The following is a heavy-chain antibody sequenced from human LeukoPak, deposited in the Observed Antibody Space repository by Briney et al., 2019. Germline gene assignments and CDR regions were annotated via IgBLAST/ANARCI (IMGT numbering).Heavy chain of an antibody. D-gene: IGHD2-2*01. CDR1: GFSFSTYS. CDR3: ARESGSRSYYYYMDV. J-gene: IGHJ6*03. V-gene: IGHV3-21*01. CDR2: ISSTSCYI. Sequence: PGGSLRLSCAASGFSFSTYSMNWVRQAPGKGLEWVSSISSTSCYIYYADSLKGRFTISRDNAKNSMYLQMNSLRAEDTAVYYCARESGSRSYYYYMDVWGKGTTVTVSS.